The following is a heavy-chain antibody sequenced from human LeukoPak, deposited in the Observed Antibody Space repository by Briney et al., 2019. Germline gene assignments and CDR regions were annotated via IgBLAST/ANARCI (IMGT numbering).Heavy chain of an antibody. Sequence: SVKVSCKASGGTFSSYAVSWVRLTPGQGLEWMGGIIPIFGTANYAQKFRGRVTVTADKSTSTAYMELSSLRSEDTAVYYCGVLSGSGWYYFDYWGQGTLVTVSS. CDR3: GVLSGSGWYYFDY. V-gene: IGHV1-69*06. CDR1: GGTFSSYA. J-gene: IGHJ4*02. CDR2: IIPIFGTA. D-gene: IGHD6-19*01.